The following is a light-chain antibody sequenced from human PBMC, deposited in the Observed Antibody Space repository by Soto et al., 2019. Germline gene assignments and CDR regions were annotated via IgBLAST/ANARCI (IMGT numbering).Light chain of an antibody. CDR3: SSYATSTTVL. V-gene: IGLV2-14*03. Sequence: QSALPQPASVSGSPGQSSTISCTGTSSDVGGYNYVSWYQQHPGRAPQLMIYDVSNRPSGVSNRFSGSRSGNTASLTISGLQAEDEADYYCSSYATSTTVLFGGGTKLTVL. CDR2: DVS. J-gene: IGLJ2*01. CDR1: SSDVGGYNY.